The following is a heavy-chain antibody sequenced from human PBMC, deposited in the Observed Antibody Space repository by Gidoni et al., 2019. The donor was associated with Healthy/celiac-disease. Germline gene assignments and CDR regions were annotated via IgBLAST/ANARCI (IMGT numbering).Heavy chain of an antibody. CDR3: ADSIAARWYSFDY. CDR2: IYYSGGT. V-gene: IGHV4-39*01. D-gene: IGHD6-6*01. CDR1: GGSISSSSYY. Sequence: QLQLQESGPGLVKPSETLSLTCTVYGGSISSSSYYWGWIRQPPGKGLEWIGSIYYSGGTYYNPSLKSLVTISVDTSKNQFSLKLSSVTAADTAVYYCADSIAARWYSFDYCGQGPLVTVSS. J-gene: IGHJ4*02.